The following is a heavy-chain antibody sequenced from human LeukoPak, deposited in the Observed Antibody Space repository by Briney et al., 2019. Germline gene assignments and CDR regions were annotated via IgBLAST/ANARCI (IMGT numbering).Heavy chain of an antibody. V-gene: IGHV3-23*01. J-gene: IGHJ4*02. CDR3: AKVMTRTMVRGVPPSDY. CDR2: ISGSGGST. Sequence: GGSLRLSCAASGFTFSSYAMSWVRQAPGKGLEWVSAISGSGGSTYYADSVKGRFTISRDNSKNTLYLRMNSLRAEDTAVYYCAKVMTRTMVRGVPPSDYWGQGTLVTVSS. CDR1: GFTFSSYA. D-gene: IGHD3-10*01.